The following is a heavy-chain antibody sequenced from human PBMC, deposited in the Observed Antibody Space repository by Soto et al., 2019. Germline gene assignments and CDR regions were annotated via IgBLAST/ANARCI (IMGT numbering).Heavy chain of an antibody. CDR2: MSAYNGNT. V-gene: IGHV1-18*03. D-gene: IGHD1-1*01. Sequence: ASVKVSCKASGYTFGSYGITCVRQAPGQGLEWMGWMSAYNGNTNYAQKFQDRVTMTRDTSTSTAYMELRNLRSDDMAVYFCARGNGQLDYWGQGTLVTVSS. CDR3: ARGNGQLDY. J-gene: IGHJ4*02. CDR1: GYTFGSYG.